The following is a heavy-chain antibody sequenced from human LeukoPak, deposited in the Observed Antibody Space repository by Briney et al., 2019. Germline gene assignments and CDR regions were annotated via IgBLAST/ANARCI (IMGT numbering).Heavy chain of an antibody. CDR1: GYTFTSYD. Sequence: ASVKVSCKASGYTFTSYDINWVRQATGQGLEWMGWMNPNSGNTGYAQKFQGRVTITRNTSISTAYMELSSLRSDDTAVYYCARVAGPYCSGRTCYYMDVWGKGTTVTVSS. D-gene: IGHD2-15*01. J-gene: IGHJ6*03. CDR2: MNPNSGNT. CDR3: ARVAGPYCSGRTCYYMDV. V-gene: IGHV1-8*03.